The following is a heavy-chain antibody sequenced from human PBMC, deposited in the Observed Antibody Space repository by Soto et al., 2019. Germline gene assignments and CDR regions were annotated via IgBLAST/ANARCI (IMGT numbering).Heavy chain of an antibody. CDR2: IYYSGST. D-gene: IGHD4-17*01. CDR3: ARERYGDASYYYYYMDV. CDR1: GGSISSYY. Sequence: SETLSLTCTVSGGSISSYYWSWIRQPPGKGLEWIGYIYYSGSTNYNPSLKSRVTISVDTSKNQFSLKLSSVTAADTAVYYCARERYGDASYYYYYMDVWGKGTTVTVSS. J-gene: IGHJ6*03. V-gene: IGHV4-59*01.